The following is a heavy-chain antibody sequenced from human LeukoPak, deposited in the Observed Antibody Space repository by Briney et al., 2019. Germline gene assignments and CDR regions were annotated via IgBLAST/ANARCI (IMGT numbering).Heavy chain of an antibody. J-gene: IGHJ4*02. V-gene: IGHV3-33*01. D-gene: IGHD2-2*01. CDR1: GFTFSSYG. Sequence: GGSLRLSCAASGFTFSSYGTHWVRQAPGKGLEWVAVIWYDGNNKYYTDSVKGRFTISRDNSKNRLYLQMNSLRAEDTAVYYCARDRVYCSSTSCYEYFDFWGQGTLVTVSS. CDR3: ARDRVYCSSTSCYEYFDF. CDR2: IWYDGNNK.